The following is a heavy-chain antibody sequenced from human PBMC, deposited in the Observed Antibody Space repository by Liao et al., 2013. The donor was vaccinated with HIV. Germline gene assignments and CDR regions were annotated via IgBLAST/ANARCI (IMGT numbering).Heavy chain of an antibody. CDR2: IFHSGSA. V-gene: IGHV4-34*12. CDR3: ARDRMSTVRTFDI. CDR1: GGSFSGYY. J-gene: IGHJ3*02. Sequence: QVRLHQWGAGLLKPSETLSLTCAVYGGSFSGYYWSWIRQSPGKGLEWIGYIFHSGSAKYNPSLRSRVTISLDTSKSQSQFSLELTSVTAADTAVYFCARDRMSTVRTFDIWGQGTLVTVSS. D-gene: IGHD5-24*01.